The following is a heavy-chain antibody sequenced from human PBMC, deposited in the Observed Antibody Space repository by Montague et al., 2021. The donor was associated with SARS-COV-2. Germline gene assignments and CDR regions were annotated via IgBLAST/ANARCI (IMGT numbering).Heavy chain of an antibody. CDR1: GGSIRSSDNY. D-gene: IGHD3-3*01. J-gene: IGHJ6*02. V-gene: IGHV4-31*03. Sequence: TLSLTCTVSGGSIRSSDNYWSWIRQHPGKGLEWIGYIYSSGTTYYNPSLKSRVTISVDTSKNQFSLKLSSVTAADTAVYYCARDPWRITIFGVVTRYGMDVWGQGTTVTVSS. CDR3: ARDPWRITIFGVVTRYGMDV. CDR2: IYSSGTT.